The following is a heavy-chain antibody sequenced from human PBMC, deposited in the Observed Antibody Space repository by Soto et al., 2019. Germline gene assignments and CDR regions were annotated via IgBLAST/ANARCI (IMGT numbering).Heavy chain of an antibody. J-gene: IGHJ3*02. Sequence: GGSLRLSCAASGFTFSSYSMNWVRQAPGKGLEWVSSISSSSSYIYYADSVKGRFTISRDNAKNSLYLQMNSLRAEDTAVYYCARDNSLRYFDWPRAFDIWGQGTMVTVSS. V-gene: IGHV3-21*01. D-gene: IGHD3-9*01. CDR1: GFTFSSYS. CDR3: ARDNSLRYFDWPRAFDI. CDR2: ISSSSSYI.